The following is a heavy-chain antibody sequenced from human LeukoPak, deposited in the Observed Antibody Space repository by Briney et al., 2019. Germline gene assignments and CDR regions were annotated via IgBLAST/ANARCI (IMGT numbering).Heavy chain of an antibody. V-gene: IGHV1-46*01. Sequence: GLDWMAIINPSGGSTRYAQKFQARVTMTRHTSTSTVYMELSSLRSEDTAVYYCARSYSSGWSYWGQGTLVTVSS. CDR3: ARSYSSGWSY. D-gene: IGHD6-19*01. CDR2: INPSGGST. J-gene: IGHJ4*02.